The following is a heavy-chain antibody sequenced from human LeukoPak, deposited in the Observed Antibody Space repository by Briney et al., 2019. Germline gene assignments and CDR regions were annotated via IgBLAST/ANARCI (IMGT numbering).Heavy chain of an antibody. CDR1: GSSISSSSYY. D-gene: IGHD4-23*01. CDR3: ARQDYGGNIDY. Sequence: SETLSLTCTVSGSSISSSSYYWGWIRQPPGEGLVYIGSIYYSGSTYYNPSLKSRVTISVDTSKNQFSLTLSSVTAADTAVYYCARQDYGGNIDYWGQGTLVTVSS. CDR2: IYYSGST. J-gene: IGHJ4*02. V-gene: IGHV4-39*01.